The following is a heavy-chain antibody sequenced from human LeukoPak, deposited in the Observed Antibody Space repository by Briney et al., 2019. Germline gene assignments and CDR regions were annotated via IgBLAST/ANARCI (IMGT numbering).Heavy chain of an antibody. D-gene: IGHD2-15*01. CDR3: ARNSLGYCSGANCYSSWYFDL. V-gene: IGHV3-23*01. Sequence: GGSLRLSCAASGFTFSSYEMSWVRQAPGKGLEWVSGISAGGTNTYYADSVKGRFTISRDNSKNTLFVQMNSLRAEGTAVYFCARNSLGYCSGANCYSSWYFDLWGRGNLVTVSS. J-gene: IGHJ2*01. CDR2: ISAGGTNT. CDR1: GFTFSSYE.